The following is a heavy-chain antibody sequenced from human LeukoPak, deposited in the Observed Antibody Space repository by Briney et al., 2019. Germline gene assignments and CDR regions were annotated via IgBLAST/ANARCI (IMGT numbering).Heavy chain of an antibody. V-gene: IGHV4-38-2*02. CDR1: GYSISSGYY. CDR2: IYHSGGT. CDR3: ARGDIVVVPAATGAGFDH. J-gene: IGHJ5*02. D-gene: IGHD2-2*01. Sequence: SETLSLTCTVSGYSISSGYYWGWIRQPPGKGLEGIGSIYHSGGTYYNPSLKRRVTISVDTYKNQFSLKLSSVTAADTAVYSCARGDIVVVPAATGAGFDHWGQGTLVTVSS.